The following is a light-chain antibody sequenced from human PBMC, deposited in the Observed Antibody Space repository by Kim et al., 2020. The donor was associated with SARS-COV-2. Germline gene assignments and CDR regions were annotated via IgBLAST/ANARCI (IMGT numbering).Light chain of an antibody. CDR1: QSVSSSY. CDR3: QQYGSSPWT. CDR2: GAS. V-gene: IGKV3-20*01. Sequence: PGESATLSGRASQSVSSSYLAWYQQKPGQAPRLLIYGASSRATGIPDRFSGSGSGTDFTLTISRLEPEDFAVYYCQQYGSSPWTFGQGTKVDIK. J-gene: IGKJ1*01.